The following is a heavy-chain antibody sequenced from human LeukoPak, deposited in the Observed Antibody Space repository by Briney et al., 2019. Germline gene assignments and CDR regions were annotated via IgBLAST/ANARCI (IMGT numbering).Heavy chain of an antibody. CDR3: ARSAAAYCSSTSCYTRRGFDY. CDR2: MSYDGSNK. CDR1: GFTFSSYA. D-gene: IGHD2-2*02. J-gene: IGHJ4*02. V-gene: IGHV3-30-3*01. Sequence: GRSLRLSCAASGFTFSSYAMHWVRQAPGKGLEWVAVMSYDGSNKYYADSVKGRFTISRDNSKNTLYLQMNSLRAEDTAVYYCARSAAAYCSSTSCYTRRGFDYWGQGTLVTVSS.